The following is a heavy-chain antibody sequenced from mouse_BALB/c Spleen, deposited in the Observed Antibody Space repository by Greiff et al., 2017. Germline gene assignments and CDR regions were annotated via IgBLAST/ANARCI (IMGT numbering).Heavy chain of an antibody. Sequence: VQLQQSGAELARPGASVKLSCKASGYTFTDYYINWVKQRTGQGLEWIGEIYPGSGNTYYNEKFKGKATLTADKSSSTAYMQLSSLTSEDSAVYFCARPIYYGNYAYAMDYWGQGTSVTVSS. D-gene: IGHD2-1*01. CDR3: ARPIYYGNYAYAMDY. J-gene: IGHJ4*01. V-gene: IGHV1-77*01. CDR1: GYTFTDYY. CDR2: IYPGSGNT.